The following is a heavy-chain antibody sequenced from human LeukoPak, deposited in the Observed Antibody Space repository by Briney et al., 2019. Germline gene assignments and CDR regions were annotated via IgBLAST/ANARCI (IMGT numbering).Heavy chain of an antibody. Sequence: GGSLRLSCAASGFTFDDYAMHWVRQAPGKGLEWVSGISWNSGSIGYADSVKGRFTISRDNAKNSLYLQMNSLRAEDMAVYYCAKAYNWNFHDAFDIWGQGTMVTVSS. J-gene: IGHJ3*02. CDR3: AKAYNWNFHDAFDI. CDR2: ISWNSGSI. CDR1: GFTFDDYA. V-gene: IGHV3-9*03. D-gene: IGHD1-7*01.